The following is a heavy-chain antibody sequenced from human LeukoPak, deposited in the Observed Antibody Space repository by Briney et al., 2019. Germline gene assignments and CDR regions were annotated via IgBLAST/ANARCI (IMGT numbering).Heavy chain of an antibody. Sequence: SETLSLTCTVSGGSISSGGYYWSWIRQHPGKGLEWIGSIYYSGSTYYNPSLKSRVTISVDTSKNQFSLKLSSVTAADTAVYYCARLYYDILTGYYNEFDYWGQGTLVTVSS. D-gene: IGHD3-9*01. V-gene: IGHV4-39*01. CDR3: ARLYYDILTGYYNEFDY. J-gene: IGHJ4*02. CDR1: GGSISSGGYY. CDR2: IYYSGST.